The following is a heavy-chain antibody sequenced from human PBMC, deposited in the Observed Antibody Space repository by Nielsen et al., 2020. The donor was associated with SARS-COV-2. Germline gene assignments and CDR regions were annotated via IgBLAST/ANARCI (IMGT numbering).Heavy chain of an antibody. CDR3: VRYCSSTSCPRYYYYYYMDV. D-gene: IGHD2-2*01. CDR1: GGSFSAYY. V-gene: IGHV4-59*12. J-gene: IGHJ6*03. CDR2: IYYSGIT. Sequence: SETLSLTCTISGGSFSAYYWSWIRQPPGKGLEWIGYIYYSGITNYNPSLKSRVTISVDTSKNQFSLKMRSVTAADTAVYYCVRYCSSTSCPRYYYYYYMDVWGKGTTVTVSS.